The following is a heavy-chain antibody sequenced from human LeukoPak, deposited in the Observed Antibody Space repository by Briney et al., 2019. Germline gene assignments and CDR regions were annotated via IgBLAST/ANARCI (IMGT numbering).Heavy chain of an antibody. CDR2: IKEDGSEK. Sequence: GGSLRLSCAASGFTFSSYWMSWVRQAPGKGLEWVANIKEDGSEKYYVDSVKGRFTISRDNAKNSLFLQMNSLRADDTALYYCTRTRMGATVNFDFWGQGTLVTVSS. CDR1: GFTFSSYW. V-gene: IGHV3-7*01. J-gene: IGHJ4*02. D-gene: IGHD1-26*01. CDR3: TRTRMGATVNFDF.